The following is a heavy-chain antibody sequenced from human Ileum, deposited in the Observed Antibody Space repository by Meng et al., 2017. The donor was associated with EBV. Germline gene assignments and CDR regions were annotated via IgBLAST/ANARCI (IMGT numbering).Heavy chain of an antibody. CDR3: ARGKSGSYSLDY. D-gene: IGHD3-10*01. CDR1: GYIFTAYY. Sequence: QVQLGDYGAEVNKPGASVQVSCKTSGYIFTAYYMHWVRQAPGQGLEWMGRINIHSGDINYAQRFEGRVTLTRDTSNDTAYMELSRLRSADTAMYYCARGKSGSYSLDYWGQGTLVTVSS. J-gene: IGHJ4*02. CDR2: INIHSGDI. V-gene: IGHV1-2*06.